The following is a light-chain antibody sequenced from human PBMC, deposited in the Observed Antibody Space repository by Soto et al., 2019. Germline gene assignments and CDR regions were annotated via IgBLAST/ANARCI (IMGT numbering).Light chain of an antibody. J-gene: IGKJ1*01. V-gene: IGKV1-5*03. CDR1: QSITSS. Sequence: DIQMTQSPSTLSASVGDRVTITCRASQSITSSLAWYQQKPGKAPKLLIYKPSSLESGVPSRFRGSRSVTEFTLTISSLQPDDFATYYCHQYITYPWTFGQGTKVEIK. CDR3: HQYITYPWT. CDR2: KPS.